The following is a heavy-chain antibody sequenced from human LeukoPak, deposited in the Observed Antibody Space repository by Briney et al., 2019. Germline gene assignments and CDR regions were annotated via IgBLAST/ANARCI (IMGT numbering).Heavy chain of an antibody. CDR1: GGSISSGGYY. D-gene: IGHD3-22*01. J-gene: IGHJ4*02. CDR3: ARGSRDYYYDSSGYPYYFDY. Sequence: SETLSLTCTVSGGSISSGGYYWNWIRQHPGKGLEWIGYIFYSGSTYYNPSLKSRVTISVDTSKNQFSLKLSSVTAADTAVYYCARGSRDYYYDSSGYPYYFDYWGQGTLVTVSS. CDR2: IFYSGST. V-gene: IGHV4-30-4*08.